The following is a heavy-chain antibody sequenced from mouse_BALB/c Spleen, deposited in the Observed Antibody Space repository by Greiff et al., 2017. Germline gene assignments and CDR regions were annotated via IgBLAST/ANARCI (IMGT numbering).Heavy chain of an antibody. CDR2: ISSGSSTI. J-gene: IGHJ4*01. CDR3: ARTLGQGAMDY. CDR1: GFTFSSFG. Sequence: EVKVVESGGGLVQPGGSRKLSCAASGFTFSSFGMHWVRQAPEKGLEWVAYISSGSSTIYYADTVKGRFTISRDNPKNTLFLQMTSLRSEDTAMYYCARTLGQGAMDYWGQGTSVTVSS. D-gene: IGHD4-1*01. V-gene: IGHV5-17*02.